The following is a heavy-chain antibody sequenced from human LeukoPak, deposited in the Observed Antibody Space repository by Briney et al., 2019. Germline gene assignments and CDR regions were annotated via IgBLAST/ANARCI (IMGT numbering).Heavy chain of an antibody. Sequence: PGGSLRLSCAASGFTFSSYELNWVRQAPGRGLEWVSKISGSGSSIYYADSVKGRFTISRDNAKNSLYLQMNSLRAEDTAAYYCARLDGYPFQGMDVWGQGTTVTVSS. CDR3: ARLDGYPFQGMDV. CDR1: GFTFSSYE. CDR2: ISGSGSSI. J-gene: IGHJ6*02. V-gene: IGHV3-48*03. D-gene: IGHD5-24*01.